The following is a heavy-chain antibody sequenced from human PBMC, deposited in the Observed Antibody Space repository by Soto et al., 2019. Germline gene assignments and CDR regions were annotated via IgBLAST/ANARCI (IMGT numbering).Heavy chain of an antibody. Sequence: PSETLSLTCTVSGGSISSDDYYWSWIRQPPGKGLEWIGYIYYSGSTYYNPSLKSRVTISVDTSKNQFSLKLSSVTAADTAVYYCARGSTGGRDAFDIWGQGTMVTVSS. CDR1: GGSISSDDYY. V-gene: IGHV4-30-4*01. D-gene: IGHD2-2*01. CDR3: ARGSTGGRDAFDI. J-gene: IGHJ3*02. CDR2: IYYSGST.